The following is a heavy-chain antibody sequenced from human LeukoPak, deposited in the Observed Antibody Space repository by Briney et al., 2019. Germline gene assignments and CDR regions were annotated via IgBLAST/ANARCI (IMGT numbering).Heavy chain of an antibody. D-gene: IGHD3-22*01. CDR2: ISYDGSNK. V-gene: IGHV3-30*04. Sequence: GGSLRLSCAASGFTFSSYAMTWVRQAPGKGLEWVAVISYDGSNKYYADSVKGRFTISRDNSKNTLYLQMNSLRAEDTAVYYCASYDYYDSSGYCPWGQGTLVTVSS. CDR1: GFTFSSYA. CDR3: ASYDYYDSSGYCP. J-gene: IGHJ5*02.